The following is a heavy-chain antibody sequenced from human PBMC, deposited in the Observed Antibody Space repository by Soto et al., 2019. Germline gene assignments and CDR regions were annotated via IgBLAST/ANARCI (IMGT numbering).Heavy chain of an antibody. J-gene: IGHJ4*02. D-gene: IGHD1-26*01. CDR2: IYHNGRT. Sequence: SHTYTGSGYYIISGYYWGWIRKKPGKGLEWIGSIYHNGRTYYSPSLKSRVIISVDTSKNQFSLNLSSVTAADTAVYYCVRVEGGSAGAGVVGYCGQGSLVT. CDR3: VRVEGGSAGAGVVGY. V-gene: IGHV4-38-2*02. CDR1: GYYIISGYY.